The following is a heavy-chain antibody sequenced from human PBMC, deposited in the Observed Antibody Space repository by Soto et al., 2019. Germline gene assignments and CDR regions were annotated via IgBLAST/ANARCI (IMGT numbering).Heavy chain of an antibody. Sequence: GGSLRLSCAASGFTFSSYAMSWVRQAPGKGLEWVSAISGSGGSTYYADSVKGRFTISRDNSKNTLYLQMNSLRAEDTAIYYCAKDGTMIVVVTADYWGQGTLVTVSS. D-gene: IGHD3-22*01. CDR2: ISGSGGST. CDR1: GFTFSSYA. J-gene: IGHJ4*02. V-gene: IGHV3-23*01. CDR3: AKDGTMIVVVTADY.